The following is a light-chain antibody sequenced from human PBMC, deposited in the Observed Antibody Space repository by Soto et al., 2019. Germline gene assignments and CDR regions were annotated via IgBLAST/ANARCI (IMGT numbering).Light chain of an antibody. CDR3: QQYGRSPRT. CDR1: QSVSSTY. J-gene: IGKJ1*01. V-gene: IGKV3-20*01. Sequence: EIVLTQSPGTLSLSPGERATLSCRASQSVSSTYLAWYQQKPGHAPRLLIHGASFRATGIPDRFSGSGSGTDFTLTISRLEPEDFAMYYCQQYGRSPRTFGQGTKVEIK. CDR2: GAS.